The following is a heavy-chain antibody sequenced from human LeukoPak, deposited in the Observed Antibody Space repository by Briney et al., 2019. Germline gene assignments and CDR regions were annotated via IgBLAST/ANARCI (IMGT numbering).Heavy chain of an antibody. J-gene: IGHJ4*02. D-gene: IGHD6-19*01. CDR1: EFTFSSYS. Sequence: GGSLRLSCVASEFTFSSYSMSWVRQGPERGLEWVSAISCSGGSTYYADSVKGRFTISRDNSKNTLYLQMNSLTAEDTAVYYCAKNPSRSGWYQYYWGQGTLVTVSS. V-gene: IGHV3-23*01. CDR2: ISCSGGST. CDR3: AKNPSRSGWYQYY.